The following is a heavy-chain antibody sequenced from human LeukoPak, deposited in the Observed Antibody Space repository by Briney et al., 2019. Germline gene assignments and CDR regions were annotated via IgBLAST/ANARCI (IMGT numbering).Heavy chain of an antibody. Sequence: GASVKVSCKASGYTFTSYGISWVRQAPGQGLEWMGWISAYNGNTNYAQKLQGRVTMTTDTSTSTAYMELGSLRSDDTAVYYCARDLGTYYYDSSGYLHFDYWGQGTLVTVSS. CDR1: GYTFTSYG. CDR2: ISAYNGNT. V-gene: IGHV1-18*01. J-gene: IGHJ4*02. D-gene: IGHD3-22*01. CDR3: ARDLGTYYYDSSGYLHFDY.